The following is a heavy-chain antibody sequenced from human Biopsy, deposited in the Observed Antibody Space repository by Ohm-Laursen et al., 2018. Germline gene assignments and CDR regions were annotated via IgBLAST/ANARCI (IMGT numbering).Heavy chain of an antibody. CDR3: ARDGEAKYCKHGVCPSDF. V-gene: IGHV3-21*01. CDR1: GFTFSGFS. D-gene: IGHD2-8*01. Sequence: GSLRLSCSASGFTFSGFSMNWVRQAPGKGLAWVSSISASGNHIYYTDSVKGRFTVSRDNGKNSVYLQMNSLRVEDTAVYYCARDGEAKYCKHGVCPSDFWGQGTLVTVSS. J-gene: IGHJ4*02. CDR2: ISASGNHI.